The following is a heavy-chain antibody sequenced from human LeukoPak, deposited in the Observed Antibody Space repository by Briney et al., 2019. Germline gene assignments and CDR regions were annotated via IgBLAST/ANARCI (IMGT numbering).Heavy chain of an antibody. CDR2: ISSSSS. J-gene: IGHJ4*02. V-gene: IGHV3-21*01. CDR1: GFTFSSYS. CDR3: ARDLYGDYSFDY. Sequence: PGGSLRLSCAASGFTFSSYSMNWVRQAPGKGLEWVSSISSSSSYYADSVKGRFTISRDNAKNLLFLQMNSLRAEDTALYYCARDLYGDYSFDYWGQGTLVTVSS. D-gene: IGHD4-17*01.